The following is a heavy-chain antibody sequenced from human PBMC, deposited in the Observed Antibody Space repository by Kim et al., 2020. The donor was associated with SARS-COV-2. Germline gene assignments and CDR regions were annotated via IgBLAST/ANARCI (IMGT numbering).Heavy chain of an antibody. V-gene: IGHV6-1*01. CDR2: N. J-gene: IGHJ4*02. D-gene: IGHD6-13*01. Sequence: NDYAVSVKSRITINPDTSKNQFSLQLNSVTPEDTAVYYCARELAALVFDYWGQGTLVAVSS. CDR3: ARELAALVFDY.